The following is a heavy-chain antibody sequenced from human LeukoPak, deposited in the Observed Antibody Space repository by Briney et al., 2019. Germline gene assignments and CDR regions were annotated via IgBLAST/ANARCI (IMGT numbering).Heavy chain of an antibody. CDR2: IMPILDIA. CDR3: ARDGGGSYCTGGSCYSSDAFHI. D-gene: IGHD2-15*01. J-gene: IGHJ3*02. Sequence: GSSVKVSCKASGGTFSSYAISWVRQAPGQGLEWMGKIMPILDIADYAEKFQGRVTMTADKSTITAYMELSSLRSEDTAIYYCARDGGGSYCTGGSCYSSDAFHIWGQGTVVTVSS. V-gene: IGHV1-69*04. CDR1: GGTFSSYA.